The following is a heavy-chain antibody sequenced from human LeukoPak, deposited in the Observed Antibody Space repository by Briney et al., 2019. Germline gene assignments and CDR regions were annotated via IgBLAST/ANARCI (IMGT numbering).Heavy chain of an antibody. V-gene: IGHV3-30*02. D-gene: IGHD2-21*02. J-gene: IGHJ5*02. CDR1: GFTFSSYG. CDR2: IRYDGSNK. Sequence: PGGSLRLSCAASGFTFSSYGMHWVRQAPGKGLEWVAFIRYDGSNKYYADSVKGRFTISRDNSKNTLYLQMNSLRAEDTAVYYCAKDLAYCGGDCYWSGGFDPWGQGTLVTVSS. CDR3: AKDLAYCGGDCYWSGGFDP.